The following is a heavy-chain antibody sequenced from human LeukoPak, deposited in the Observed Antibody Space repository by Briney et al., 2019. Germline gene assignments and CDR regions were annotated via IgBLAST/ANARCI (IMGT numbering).Heavy chain of an antibody. CDR3: AKETPNPFDY. J-gene: IGHJ4*02. Sequence: GGSLRLSCAASGFTFSSYGMHSVRQAPGKGLEWVAFIRYDGSNKYYADSVKGRFTISRDNSKNTLYLQMNSLRAEGTAVYYCAKETPNPFDYWGQGTLVTVSS. CDR2: IRYDGSNK. D-gene: IGHD1-14*01. V-gene: IGHV3-30*02. CDR1: GFTFSSYG.